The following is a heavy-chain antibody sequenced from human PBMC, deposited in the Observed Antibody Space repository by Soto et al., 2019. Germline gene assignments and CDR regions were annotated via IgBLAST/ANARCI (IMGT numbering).Heavy chain of an antibody. D-gene: IGHD3-22*01. CDR2: ISSSSSTI. J-gene: IGHJ4*02. CDR1: GFIFSTYA. Sequence: PGGSLRLSCAASGFIFSTYAMSWVLQAPGKGLEWVSYISSSSSTIYYADSVKGRFTISRDNAKNSLYLQMNSLRAEDTAVYYCAREIYDSSGYYPPFHYCGQGP. CDR3: AREIYDSSGYYPPFHY. V-gene: IGHV3-48*01.